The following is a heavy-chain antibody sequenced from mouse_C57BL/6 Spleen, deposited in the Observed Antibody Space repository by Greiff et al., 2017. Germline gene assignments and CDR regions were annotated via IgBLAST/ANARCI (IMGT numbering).Heavy chain of an antibody. CDR1: GYTFTSYG. CDR3: ARRDDYDPYWYFDV. CDR2: IYPRRGNT. D-gene: IGHD2-4*01. Sequence: VQLQQSGAELARPGASVKLSCKASGYTFTSYGISWVKQRTGQGLEWIGEIYPRRGNTYYNEKFKGKATLTADKSSSTAYMELRSLTSEDSAVCFCARRDDYDPYWYFDVWGTGTTVTVSS. V-gene: IGHV1-81*01. J-gene: IGHJ1*03.